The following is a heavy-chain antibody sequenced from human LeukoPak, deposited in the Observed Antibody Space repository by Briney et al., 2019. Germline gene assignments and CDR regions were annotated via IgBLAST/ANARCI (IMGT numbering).Heavy chain of an antibody. CDR3: ASYGSGSL. CDR1: GFNFSSFE. D-gene: IGHD3-10*01. CDR2: ISSSVTTI. J-gene: IGHJ4*02. V-gene: IGHV3-48*03. Sequence: GGSLRLSCAASGFNFSSFEMNWVRQAPGKGLEWISYISSSVTTISYAHSVKGRFTISRDNANNSLFLQMNSLRAEDTAVYYCASYGSGSLWGQGTLVTVSS.